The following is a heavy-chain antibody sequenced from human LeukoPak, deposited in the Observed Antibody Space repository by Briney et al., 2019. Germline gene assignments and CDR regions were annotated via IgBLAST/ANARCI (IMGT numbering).Heavy chain of an antibody. Sequence: GGSLRLSCAASGFGFSVYWMHWVRQAPGKGVVWVAHINEDGRSASHADSVKGRFTISRDNAKNTLYLQMNSLTVEDTAVYYCVRVPTNSYGFGQWGQGSLVTVSS. D-gene: IGHD5-18*01. V-gene: IGHV3-74*01. CDR3: VRVPTNSYGFGQ. CDR2: INEDGRSA. CDR1: GFGFSVYW. J-gene: IGHJ4*02.